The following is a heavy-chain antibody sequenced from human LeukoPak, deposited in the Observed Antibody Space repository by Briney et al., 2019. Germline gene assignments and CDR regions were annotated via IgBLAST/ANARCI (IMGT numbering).Heavy chain of an antibody. CDR1: GYAFTSYG. Sequence: ASVTASCKASGYAFTSYGISWVRQAPGQGLEWMGWISAYNGNTNYAQKLQGRVTMTTDTSTSTAYMELRSLRSDDTAVYYCARDNLVVVPAATSWWFDPWGQGTLVTVSS. J-gene: IGHJ5*02. CDR2: ISAYNGNT. CDR3: ARDNLVVVPAATSWWFDP. D-gene: IGHD2-2*01. V-gene: IGHV1-18*01.